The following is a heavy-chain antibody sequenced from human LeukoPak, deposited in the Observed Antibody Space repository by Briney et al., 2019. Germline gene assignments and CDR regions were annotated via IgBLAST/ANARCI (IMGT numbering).Heavy chain of an antibody. Sequence: GASVKVSCKASGYTFTSYGISWVRQAPGQGLEWMGWISAYNGNTNYAQKLQGRVTMTTDTSTSTAYMELRSLRSDDTAVYYCARDLSAFYLAAQSHPFGYWGQGTLVTVSS. V-gene: IGHV1-18*01. CDR1: GYTFTSYG. CDR3: ARDLSAFYLAAQSHPFGY. D-gene: IGHD6-13*01. J-gene: IGHJ4*02. CDR2: ISAYNGNT.